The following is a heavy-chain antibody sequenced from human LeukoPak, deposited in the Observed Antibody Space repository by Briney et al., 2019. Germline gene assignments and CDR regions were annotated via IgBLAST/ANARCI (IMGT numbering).Heavy chain of an antibody. V-gene: IGHV4-31*03. D-gene: IGHD2-21*01. CDR1: GASITRGGNY. J-gene: IGHJ3*02. CDR2: IYNSGST. CDR3: AGGSEMLPKGLHAFDI. Sequence: SQTLSLTCIVSGASITRGGNYWSWIRQRPGKGLEWIGYIYNSGSTYYNPSLKSRLTISVDTSKKQFSLKLSSVTAADTAVYFCAGGSEMLPKGLHAFDIWGQGTMVTVSS.